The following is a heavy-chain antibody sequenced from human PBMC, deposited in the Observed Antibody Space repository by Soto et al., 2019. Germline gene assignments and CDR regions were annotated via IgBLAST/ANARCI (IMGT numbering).Heavy chain of an antibody. CDR3: ARELGYYEIIGDYYYGMDV. D-gene: IGHD3-3*01. CDR1: GDSVSSNSAA. J-gene: IGHJ6*02. V-gene: IGHV6-1*01. Sequence: PSQTLSLTCAISGDSVSSNSAAWNWIRQSPSRGLEWLGRTYYRSKWYNDYAVSVKSRITINPDTSKNQFSLQLNSVTPEDTAVYYCARELGYYEIIGDYYYGMDVWGQGTTVTVSS. CDR2: TYYRSKWYN.